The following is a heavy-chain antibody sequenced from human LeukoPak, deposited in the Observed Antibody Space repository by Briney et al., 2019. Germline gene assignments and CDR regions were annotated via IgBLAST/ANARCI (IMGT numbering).Heavy chain of an antibody. CDR2: MNPNSGNT. V-gene: IGHV1-8*01. Sequence: GASVKVSCKASGYTFTSYDINWVRQATGQGLEWMGWMNPNSGNTGYAQKFQGRVTMTRNTSISTAYMELSSLRSEDTAVYYCARVIQGYGSVSYPWPYYYYYMDVWGKGTTVTISS. CDR1: GYTFTSYD. D-gene: IGHD3-10*01. CDR3: ARVIQGYGSVSYPWPYYYYYMDV. J-gene: IGHJ6*03.